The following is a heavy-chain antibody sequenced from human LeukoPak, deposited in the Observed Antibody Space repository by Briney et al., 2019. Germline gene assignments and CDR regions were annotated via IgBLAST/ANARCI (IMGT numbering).Heavy chain of an antibody. CDR2: IYTSGST. CDR1: GGSISSGSYY. CDR3: ARAARNDYYDSSGYYGGILYYFDY. Sequence: SQTLSLTCTASGGSISSGSYYWSWIRQPAGKGLEWIGRIYTSGSTNYNPSLKSRVTISVDTSKNQFSLKLSSVTAADTAVYYCARAARNDYYDSSGYYGGILYYFDYWGQGTLVTVSS. D-gene: IGHD3-22*01. J-gene: IGHJ4*02. V-gene: IGHV4-61*02.